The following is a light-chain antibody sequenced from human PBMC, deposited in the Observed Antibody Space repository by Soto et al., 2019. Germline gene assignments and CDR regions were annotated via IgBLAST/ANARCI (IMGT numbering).Light chain of an antibody. V-gene: IGKV1-5*01. CDR3: QQYNSYET. Sequence: DIQMTQSPSTLSASVGDRVTITCWASQSISSWLAWYQQKPGKAPKLLIYDASSLESGVPSRFSGSGSGTEFTLTISSLQPDDFATYYCQQYNSYETFGQGTKVEIK. CDR1: QSISSW. J-gene: IGKJ1*01. CDR2: DAS.